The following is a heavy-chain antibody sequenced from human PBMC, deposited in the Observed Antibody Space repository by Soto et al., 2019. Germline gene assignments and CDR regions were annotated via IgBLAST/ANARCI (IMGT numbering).Heavy chain of an antibody. Sequence: ASVKVSCKASGYTFTSYAIHWVRQAPGQRLEWMGWINAGNGNTKYSQKFQDRVTITRDTSASTAYMELSSLRSEDTAAYYCARDRGGWPDYWGQGTLVTVSS. CDR2: INAGNGNT. V-gene: IGHV1-3*01. CDR1: GYTFTSYA. D-gene: IGHD6-19*01. J-gene: IGHJ4*02. CDR3: ARDRGGWPDY.